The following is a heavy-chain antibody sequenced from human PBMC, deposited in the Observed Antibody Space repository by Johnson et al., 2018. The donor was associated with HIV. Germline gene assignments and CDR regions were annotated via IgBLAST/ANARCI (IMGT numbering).Heavy chain of an antibody. V-gene: IGHV3-30*04. CDR1: GFTFSSHA. J-gene: IGHJ3*02. CDR2: ISNDGSNK. Sequence: QVQLVESGGGLIEPGGSLRLSCAASGFTFSSHAMHWVRQAPGKGLEWVTFISNDGSNKYYADSVRGRFTISRDNSKNTLYLQMNSLRAEPTDDAFDIWGQGTMVTVSS. CDR3: I.